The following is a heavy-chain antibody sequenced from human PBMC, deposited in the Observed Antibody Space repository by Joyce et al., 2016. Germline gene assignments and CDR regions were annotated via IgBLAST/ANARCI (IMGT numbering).Heavy chain of an antibody. D-gene: IGHD3-16*01. CDR1: GASFTLYPSS. Sequence: QVQLQQWGAGLLKPSVSLSSTCGGYGASFTLYPSSFNWNRQSPGKGLEWIGDIHYTGATNYNPSFKSRVTMSVDTSKSQFFLKLTSMTAADTAVYYCARGSDYVWVSPWGQGTLVTVSS. V-gene: IGHV4-34*02. J-gene: IGHJ4*02. CDR2: IHYTGAT. CDR3: ARGSDYVWVSP.